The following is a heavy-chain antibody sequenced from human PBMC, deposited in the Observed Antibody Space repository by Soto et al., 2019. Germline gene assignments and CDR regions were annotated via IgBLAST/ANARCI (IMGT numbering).Heavy chain of an antibody. Sequence: ASVKVSRKASGYTFTSYYMHRVRQAPGQGLEWMGIINPSGGSTSYAQKFQGRVTMTRDTSTSTVYMELSSLRSEDTAVYYCARTDGSYYYDSSGPVYDYWGQGTLVTVSS. CDR3: ARTDGSYYYDSSGPVYDY. J-gene: IGHJ4*02. D-gene: IGHD3-22*01. CDR1: GYTFTSYY. CDR2: INPSGGST. V-gene: IGHV1-46*01.